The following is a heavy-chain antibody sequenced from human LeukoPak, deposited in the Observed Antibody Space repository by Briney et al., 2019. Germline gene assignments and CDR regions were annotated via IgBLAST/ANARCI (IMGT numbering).Heavy chain of an antibody. Sequence: QAGGSLRLSCAASGFPFSTYAMSWVRQDPGKGLEWVSVISSSGGSTYYADSVRGRFTISRDNSKNTLYLQMNSLRAEDTAVYYCAKHLEVATIMSAFDMWGQGTMVTVSS. J-gene: IGHJ3*02. V-gene: IGHV3-23*01. CDR1: GFPFSTYA. CDR3: AKHLEVATIMSAFDM. CDR2: ISSSGGST. D-gene: IGHD5-12*01.